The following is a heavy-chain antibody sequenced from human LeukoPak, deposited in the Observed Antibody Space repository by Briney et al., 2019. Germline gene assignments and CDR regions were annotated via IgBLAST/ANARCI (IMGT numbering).Heavy chain of an antibody. CDR2: IYASSGSI. CDR3: ARDLRGCSSTSCYPDGAFDI. D-gene: IGHD2-2*01. CDR1: GDSIISGSFY. J-gene: IGHJ3*02. Sequence: SETLSLTCTVSGDSIISGSFYWAWIRQPAGKGLEWIGRIYASSGSITYNPSLKSRVTMSVDTSKNQFSLKLSSVTAADTAVYYCARDLRGCSSTSCYPDGAFDIWGQGTMVTVSS. V-gene: IGHV4-61*02.